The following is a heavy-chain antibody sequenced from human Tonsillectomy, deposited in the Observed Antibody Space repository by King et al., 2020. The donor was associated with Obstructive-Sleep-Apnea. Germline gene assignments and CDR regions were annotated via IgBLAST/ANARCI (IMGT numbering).Heavy chain of an antibody. D-gene: IGHD3-16*02. CDR1: GGSISSGGYY. V-gene: IGHV4-31*03. Sequence: VQLQESGPGLVKPSQTLSLTCTVSGGSISSGGYYWSWIRQHPGQGLEWIGYIYYSGSTYYNPSLKSRVTISVDTSKNQFSLKLSSVTAADTAVYYCARGGYDYVWGSYRYIGFDYWGQGTLVTVSS. CDR3: ARGGYDYVWGSYRYIGFDY. CDR2: IYYSGST. J-gene: IGHJ4*02.